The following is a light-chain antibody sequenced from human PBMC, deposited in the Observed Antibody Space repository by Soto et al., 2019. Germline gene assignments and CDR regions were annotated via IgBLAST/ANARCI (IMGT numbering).Light chain of an antibody. CDR3: QQYGGSPPT. CDR2: GAS. Sequence: EIVLTQSPGTLSLSPGERATLSCRASQSVSSNYLAWYQRKPGQAPRLLIYGASSRATEIPNRFSGSGSGTDFTLTITRLEPEDFAVYFCQQYGGSPPTFGQGTKVEIK. CDR1: QSVSSNY. V-gene: IGKV3-20*01. J-gene: IGKJ1*01.